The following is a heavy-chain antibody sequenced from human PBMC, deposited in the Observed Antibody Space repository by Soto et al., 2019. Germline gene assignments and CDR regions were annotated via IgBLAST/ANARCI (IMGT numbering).Heavy chain of an antibody. CDR2: IIPIFGTA. CDR1: GGTFSSYA. V-gene: IGHV1-69*01. D-gene: IGHD3-22*01. CDR3: ARAGAVAQRDSSCYYYGDSAFDI. J-gene: IGHJ3*02. Sequence: QVQLVQSGAEVKKPGSSVKVSCKASGGTFSSYAISWVRQAPGQGLEWMGGIIPIFGTANYAQKFQGRVTITADESTNTAYTELSRLRSEDTAVYYCARAGAVAQRDSSCYYYGDSAFDIWGQGTMVTVSS.